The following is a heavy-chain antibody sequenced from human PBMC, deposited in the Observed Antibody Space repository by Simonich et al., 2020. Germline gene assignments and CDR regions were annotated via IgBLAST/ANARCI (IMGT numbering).Heavy chain of an antibody. Sequence: QVQLVQSGAEVKKPGASVKVSCKASGYTFTGYYMHWVRQAPGQGLELSGWINPHRCGTNNAQKVQGRVTMTRDTSISPAYMELSRLRSDDTAVYYCARGGLGHWYFDLWGRGTLVTVSS. D-gene: IGHD6-25*01. CDR2: INPHRCGT. CDR1: GYTFTGYY. V-gene: IGHV1-2*02. CDR3: ARGGLGHWYFDL. J-gene: IGHJ2*01.